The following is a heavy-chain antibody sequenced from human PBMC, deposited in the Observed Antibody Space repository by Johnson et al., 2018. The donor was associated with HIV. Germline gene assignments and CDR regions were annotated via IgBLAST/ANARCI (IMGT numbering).Heavy chain of an antibody. CDR3: ASITTIAAAGRGAFDI. CDR1: GFTFSSYA. CDR2: IKQDGSEK. D-gene: IGHD6-13*01. J-gene: IGHJ3*02. V-gene: IGHV3-7*01. Sequence: MQLVESGGGLVQPGGSLRLSCAASGFTFSSYAMHWVRQAPGKGLEWVANIKQDGSEKYYADSVKGRFTISRDNSKNTLYLQMNSLRAEDTAVYYCASITTIAAAGRGAFDIWGQGTMVT.